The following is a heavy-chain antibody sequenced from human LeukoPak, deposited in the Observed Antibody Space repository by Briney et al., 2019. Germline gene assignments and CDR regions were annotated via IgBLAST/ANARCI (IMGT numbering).Heavy chain of an antibody. CDR1: GFTFSSYA. D-gene: IGHD6-6*01. V-gene: IGHV3-23*01. J-gene: IGHJ6*03. CDR2: ITGSGGST. CDR3: AKVGSSSFGYYYYYMDV. Sequence: GGSLRLSCAASGFTFSSYAMSWVRQAPGKALEWVSAITGSGGSTYYADSVKGRFTISRDNSKNPLHLQMNSLGAEDTAVYYCAKVGSSSFGYYYYYMDVWGKGTTVTVSS.